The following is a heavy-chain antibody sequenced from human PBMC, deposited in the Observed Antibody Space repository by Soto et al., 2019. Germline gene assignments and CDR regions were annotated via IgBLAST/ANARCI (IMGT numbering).Heavy chain of an antibody. CDR3: ARHPAGEYVH. J-gene: IGHJ4*02. CDR1: GGSVSDYY. Sequence: SETLSLTCNVSGGSVSDYYWSWIRQAPGKGLELIGYIHYRGVINYNPSLKSRVTMSVDPSKNQFSLNLRSVTHADTSVYFCARHPAGEYVHWYQGSLLTV. V-gene: IGHV4-59*02. CDR2: IHYRGVI. D-gene: IGHD4-17*01.